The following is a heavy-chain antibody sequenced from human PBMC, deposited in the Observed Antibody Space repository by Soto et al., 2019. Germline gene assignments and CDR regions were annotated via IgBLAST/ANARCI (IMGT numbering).Heavy chain of an antibody. J-gene: IGHJ4*02. D-gene: IGHD6-13*01. CDR2: INPSGGDT. V-gene: IGHV1-46*01. CDR1: GYTLTSYY. CDR3: ARGPLYSSSWSFDY. Sequence: QVQLVQSGAEVKKPGASVKVSCKASGYTLTSYYMHWVRQAPGQGLEWVGIINPSGGDTSYGQKVLGRVTMTGDTSTSSVYMELTSLRYEDTAVYYCARGPLYSSSWSFDYWGQGTRITVSS.